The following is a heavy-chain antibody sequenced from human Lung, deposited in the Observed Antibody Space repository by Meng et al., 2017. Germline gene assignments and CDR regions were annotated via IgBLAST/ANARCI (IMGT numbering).Heavy chain of an antibody. Sequence: ASVKVSCKASGYTFTSYGISWVRQAPGQGLEWMGWISTYNGNTNYAQRLQGRVTMTTDTYASTAYMELRSLISDDTAIYYCARGDYYDSSGYQDYWGQGTLVTVSS. J-gene: IGHJ4*02. CDR1: GYTFTSYG. CDR2: ISTYNGNT. CDR3: ARGDYYDSSGYQDY. D-gene: IGHD3-22*01. V-gene: IGHV1-18*01.